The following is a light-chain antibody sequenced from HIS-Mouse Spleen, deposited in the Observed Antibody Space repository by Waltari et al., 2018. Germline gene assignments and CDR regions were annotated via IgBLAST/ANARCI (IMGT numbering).Light chain of an antibody. J-gene: IGKJ2*01. CDR3: QQRSNWPYT. CDR2: DAS. CDR1: QSVSSY. Sequence: EIVLTQSPATLSLSPGERATLSCRASQSVSSYLAWYQQKPGQAPRLLIYDASNGATGIPARFSGIGSGTDFTLTISSLEPEDFAVYYCQQRSNWPYTFGQGTKLEIK. V-gene: IGKV3-11*01.